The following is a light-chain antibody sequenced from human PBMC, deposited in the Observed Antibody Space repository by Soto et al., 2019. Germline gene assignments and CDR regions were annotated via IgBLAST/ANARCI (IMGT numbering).Light chain of an antibody. Sequence: IVLTQSPGTLSLSPGEGASVSCRASQSLNSGYLAWYQQKPGQAPRLLIYGASSRATGIPDRFSGSRSGTNFTLTIRRMETEDFAVYFCQQYGSAPYTFGQGTKVDI. CDR2: GAS. CDR1: QSLNSGY. V-gene: IGKV3-20*01. J-gene: IGKJ2*01. CDR3: QQYGSAPYT.